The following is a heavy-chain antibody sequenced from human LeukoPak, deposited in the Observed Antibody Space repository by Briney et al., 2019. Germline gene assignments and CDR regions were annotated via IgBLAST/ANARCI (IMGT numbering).Heavy chain of an antibody. V-gene: IGHV4-34*01. CDR2: IGGRTGIT. Sequence: PSETLSLTCSISGWSLKDYYWSWVRQPPGKGLDWIGEIGGRTGITNYNPSLKSRATLSLDTSENHFSLTLHSMTAADTAIYYCARVPLRFLEPFDYWGQGTLVTVSS. CDR3: ARVPLRFLEPFDY. D-gene: IGHD3-3*01. J-gene: IGHJ4*02. CDR1: GWSLKDYY.